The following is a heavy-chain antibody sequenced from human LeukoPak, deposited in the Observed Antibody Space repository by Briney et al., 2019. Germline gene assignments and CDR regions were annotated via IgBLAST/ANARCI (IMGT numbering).Heavy chain of an antibody. CDR1: GFTFSNYA. D-gene: IGHD1-1*01. CDR3: AKAPPYKKYFDY. Sequence: PGGSLRLSCAASGFTFSNYAMNWVRQAPGKGLEWVSSVSSSGGATYYADSVKGRFTISRDSSKNTLYLQMNSLRAEDTAVYYCAKAPPYKKYFDYWGQGTLVTVSS. J-gene: IGHJ4*02. CDR2: VSSSGGAT. V-gene: IGHV3-23*01.